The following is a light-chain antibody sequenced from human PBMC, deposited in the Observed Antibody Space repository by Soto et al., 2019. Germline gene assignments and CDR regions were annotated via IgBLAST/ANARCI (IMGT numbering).Light chain of an antibody. CDR1: RSDSGSYTL. J-gene: IGLJ1*01. CDR3: FSYAPYSTYS. Sequence: QSALSQAAGVSGCSGESITISCTGSRSDSGSYTLLSSSQQPPGQTPNLMIYHLTKPPSELSNRSSGSKSGNTASLTISGLQAEDAGDYYCFSYAPYSTYSFGTGTKVTLL. V-gene: IGLV2-23*02. CDR2: HLT.